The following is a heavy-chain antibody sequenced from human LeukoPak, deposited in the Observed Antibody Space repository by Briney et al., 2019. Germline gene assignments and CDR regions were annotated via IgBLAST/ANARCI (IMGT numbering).Heavy chain of an antibody. CDR3: VRVSVVYGMDL. CDR1: GGSISSDY. J-gene: IGHJ6*02. V-gene: IGHV4-59*01. Sequence: SETLSLTCSVSGGSISSDYWAWIRQPPGKGLDWIGYMYYTGSTNYNPSLKSRVTISLATSKKQFSLKLSSVTAADTAVYYCVRVSVVYGMDLWGRGTPVTVSS. CDR2: MYYTGST.